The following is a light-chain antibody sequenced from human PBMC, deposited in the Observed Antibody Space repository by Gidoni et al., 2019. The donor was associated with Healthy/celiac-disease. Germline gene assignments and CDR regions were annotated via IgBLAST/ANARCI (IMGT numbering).Light chain of an antibody. CDR2: DAS. Sequence: EIVLTQSPATLSLSPGERATLSCRASQSVSSYLAWYQQKPGQAPRLLIYDASNRATGIPARFSGSGSGTDFTLTISSLEPEDFAVYYCQQRSNWPITFXQXRRLEIK. J-gene: IGKJ5*01. CDR3: QQRSNWPIT. CDR1: QSVSSY. V-gene: IGKV3-11*01.